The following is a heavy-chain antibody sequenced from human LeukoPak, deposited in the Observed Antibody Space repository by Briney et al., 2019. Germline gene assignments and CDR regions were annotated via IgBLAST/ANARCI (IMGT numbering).Heavy chain of an antibody. Sequence: PGGSLRLSCAASGFTFSSYWMSWVRQAPGKGLEWVANIKQDGSEKYYVDSVKGRFTISRDNAKNTLYLQMNSLRVEDAAVYYCARVVGYSSSWYSGFDCWGQGTLVTVS. J-gene: IGHJ4*02. CDR2: IKQDGSEK. CDR3: ARVVGYSSSWYSGFDC. V-gene: IGHV3-7*01. D-gene: IGHD6-13*01. CDR1: GFTFSSYW.